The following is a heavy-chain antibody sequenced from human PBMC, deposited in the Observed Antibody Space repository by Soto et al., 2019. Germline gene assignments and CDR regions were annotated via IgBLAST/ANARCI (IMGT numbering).Heavy chain of an antibody. Sequence: ASVKVSCKASGGTFSSYAISWVRQAPGQGLEWMGGIIPIFGTANYAQKFQGRVTITADKSTSTAYMELSSLRSEDTAVYYCARDTLKVHYYYGMDVWGQGTTVTVSS. CDR1: GGTFSSYA. CDR3: ARDTLKVHYYYGMDV. J-gene: IGHJ6*02. V-gene: IGHV1-69*06. D-gene: IGHD3-10*01. CDR2: IIPIFGTA.